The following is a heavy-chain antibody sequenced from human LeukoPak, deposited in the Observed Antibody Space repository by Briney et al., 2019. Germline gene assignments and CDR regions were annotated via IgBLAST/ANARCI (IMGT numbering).Heavy chain of an antibody. CDR2: VSSSGSYT. J-gene: IGHJ5*02. V-gene: IGHV3-21*06. Sequence: PGGSLRLSCVASGFSLSNYIMSWVRQAPGKGLEWVSTVSSSGSYTYYADSVKGRFTISRDNSKNTVYLEVNSLRADDTAVYYCARAMTTDLNACFSARFDPWGQGTLVTVSS. CDR1: GFSLSNYI. D-gene: IGHD1-1*01. CDR3: ARAMTTDLNACFSARFDP.